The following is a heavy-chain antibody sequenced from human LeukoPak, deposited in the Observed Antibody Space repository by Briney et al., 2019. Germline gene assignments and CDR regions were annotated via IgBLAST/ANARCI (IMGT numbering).Heavy chain of an antibody. Sequence: GGSLRLSCAASGFTFSSYAMSWVRQAPGKGLEWVSVIYSGGSTYYADSVKGRFTISRHNSKNTLYLQMNSLRAEDTAVYYCAREIKGGYFDYWGQGTLVTVSS. CDR2: IYSGGST. CDR3: AREIKGGYFDY. CDR1: GFTFSSYA. V-gene: IGHV3-53*04. J-gene: IGHJ4*02.